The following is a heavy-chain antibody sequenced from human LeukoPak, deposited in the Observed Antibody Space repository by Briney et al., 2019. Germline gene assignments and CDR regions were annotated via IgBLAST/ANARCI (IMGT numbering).Heavy chain of an antibody. CDR1: GFTFSSYS. CDR2: ISSSSGSI. D-gene: IGHD3-10*02. V-gene: IGHV3-48*04. J-gene: IGHJ6*04. CDR3: AELGITMIGGV. Sequence: GGSLRLSCAASGFTFSSYSMNWVRQAPGKGLEWVSYISSSSGSIYYADSVKGRFTTSRDNAKNSLYLQMNSLRAEDTAVYYCAELGITMIGGVWGKGTTVTISS.